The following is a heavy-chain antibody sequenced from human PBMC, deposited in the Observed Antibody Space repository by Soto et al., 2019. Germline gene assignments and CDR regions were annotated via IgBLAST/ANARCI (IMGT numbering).Heavy chain of an antibody. CDR3: ARDRQKCLQSHLDY. V-gene: IGHV1-18*01. D-gene: IGHD1-1*01. CDR1: GYTFSNYA. J-gene: IGHJ4*02. CDR2: ISPYNDNT. Sequence: QVQLVQSGDEVKKPGASVQVSCKTSGYTFSNYAIHWLRQAPGQGPEWMGWISPYNDNTHFAEKFQGRVSMTTEASTNTAYMELRSLRSDDTAVYYCARDRQKCLQSHLDYWGQGTLVTVSS.